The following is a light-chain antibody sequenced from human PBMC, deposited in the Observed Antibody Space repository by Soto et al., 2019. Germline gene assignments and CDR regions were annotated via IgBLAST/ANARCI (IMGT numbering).Light chain of an antibody. CDR2: GAS. Sequence: EIVLTQSSGTLSLSPGERATLSCRASQSVSSSYLAWYQQKPGQAPRLLIYGASSRATGIPDRFSGSGSGTDFTLTISRLEPEDLAVYYWQQYGSSPWTFGQGTKV. V-gene: IGKV3-20*01. CDR1: QSVSSSY. J-gene: IGKJ1*01. CDR3: QQYGSSPWT.